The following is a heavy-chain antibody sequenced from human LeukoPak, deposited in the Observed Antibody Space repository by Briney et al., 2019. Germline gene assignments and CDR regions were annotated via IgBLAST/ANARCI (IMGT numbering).Heavy chain of an antibody. CDR2: INPSGGST. V-gene: IGHV1-46*01. D-gene: IGHD6-19*01. Sequence: ASVKVSCKASGYTFTSYYMHWVRQAPGQGLEWMGIINPSGGSTSYAQKFQGRVTMTRDTSTSTVYMELSSLRSEDTAVYYCARDCGPNPGWGVYYFDYWGQGTLVTVSS. CDR3: ARDCGPNPGWGVYYFDY. CDR1: GYTFTSYY. J-gene: IGHJ4*02.